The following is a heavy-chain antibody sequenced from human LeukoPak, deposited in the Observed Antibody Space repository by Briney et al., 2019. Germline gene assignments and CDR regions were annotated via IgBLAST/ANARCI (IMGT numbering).Heavy chain of an antibody. CDR2: ISSSSGYI. CDR3: ARDHCSGTSCWVYYGMDV. J-gene: IGHJ6*02. V-gene: IGHV3-21*01. CDR1: GFTFNSYS. Sequence: GGSLRLSCAASGFTFNSYSMNWVRQTPGKGLEWVSSISSSSGYINYADSVKGRFTVSRDNAKNSLYLQMNSLRAEDTAVYYCARDHCSGTSCWVYYGMDVWGQGTTVTVSS. D-gene: IGHD2-2*01.